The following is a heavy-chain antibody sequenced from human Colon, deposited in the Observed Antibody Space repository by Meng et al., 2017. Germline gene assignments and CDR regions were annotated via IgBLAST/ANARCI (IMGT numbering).Heavy chain of an antibody. V-gene: IGHV3-74*01. CDR3: TRDFDAPTNC. Sequence: EAQLVESGGGIVQPGGSLRLSCAASGFTFSTYWMHWVRQTPGKGLVWVSRINGDGSSTSYADSVKGRFTISRDNAKNTLYLQMSSLTADDTAVYYCTRDFDAPTNCWGQGTLVTSPQ. CDR2: INGDGSST. J-gene: IGHJ4*02. CDR1: GFTFSTYW.